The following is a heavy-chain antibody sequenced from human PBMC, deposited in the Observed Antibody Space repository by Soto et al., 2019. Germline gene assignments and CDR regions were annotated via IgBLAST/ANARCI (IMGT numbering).Heavy chain of an antibody. CDR1: GFSLTTSGVG. CDR3: AHRVLRTVFGLVTTTAIYFDF. J-gene: IGHJ4*02. D-gene: IGHD3-3*01. V-gene: IGHV2-5*02. CDR2: IYWDDDK. Sequence: QITLNESGPTVVRPTETLTLTCRFSGFSLTTSGVGVGCIRQSPGKAPEWLALIYWDDDKRYSASLKSRLTITKDTSKNQVVLTVSDLDPTDTATYYCAHRVLRTVFGLVTTTAIYFDFCGQGTPVAVSS.